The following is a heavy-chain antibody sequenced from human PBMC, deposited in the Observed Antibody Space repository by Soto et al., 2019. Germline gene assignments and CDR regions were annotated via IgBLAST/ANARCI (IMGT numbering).Heavy chain of an antibody. D-gene: IGHD3-22*01. Sequence: QVQLVQSGAEVKKPGASVKVSCKASGYTFTGYYMHWVRQAPGQGLEWMGWINPNSGGTNYAQKFQGWVTMTRDTSISTAYMELSRLRSDDTAVYYCARDKRSYYDRSGYSNWGQGTLVTVSS. CDR1: GYTFTGYY. CDR2: INPNSGGT. CDR3: ARDKRSYYDRSGYSN. V-gene: IGHV1-2*04. J-gene: IGHJ4*02.